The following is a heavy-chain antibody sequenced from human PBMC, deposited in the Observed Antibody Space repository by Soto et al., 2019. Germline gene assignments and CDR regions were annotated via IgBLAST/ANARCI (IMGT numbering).Heavy chain of an antibody. CDR1: GGTCNNYP. Sequence: QVQLVQSGAEVKKPASSVKVSCKASGGTCNNYPITWVRQAPGEGLEWMGGSIPIFGTANYAQNFQGRVTISVDESTSTAYMELSSLRSEDTAVYYCARGGAYCGGDCSPHYLDYWGHGTLVTVSS. CDR3: ARGGAYCGGDCSPHYLDY. CDR2: SIPIFGTA. J-gene: IGHJ4*01. V-gene: IGHV1-69*01. D-gene: IGHD2-21*02.